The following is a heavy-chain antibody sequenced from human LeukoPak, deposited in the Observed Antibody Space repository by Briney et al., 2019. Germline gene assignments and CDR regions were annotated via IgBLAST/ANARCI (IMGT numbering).Heavy chain of an antibody. Sequence: GGALRLSCAASGFTFSSYSMNWVRQAPGKGLEWVSSISSSSSYIYYADSVKGRFTISRDNAKNSLYLQMNSLRAEDAAVYYCARTDWPIMVRGVINWFDPWGQGTLVTVSS. CDR3: ARTDWPIMVRGVINWFDP. J-gene: IGHJ5*02. V-gene: IGHV3-21*01. CDR1: GFTFSSYS. CDR2: ISSSSSYI. D-gene: IGHD3-10*01.